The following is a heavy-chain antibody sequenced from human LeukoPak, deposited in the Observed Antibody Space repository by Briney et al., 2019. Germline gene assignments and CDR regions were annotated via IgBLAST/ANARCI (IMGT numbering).Heavy chain of an antibody. CDR2: IYYSGST. D-gene: IGHD3-3*01. CDR3: ARATFWSGYFDY. V-gene: IGHV4-59*01. Sequence: SETLSLTCTVSGGSISIYYLSWIRQPPGNGLEWIGYIYYSGSTNSNTSLKSRVPISVATSKTQFSLKPSSVTAAHTAVYSCARATFWSGYFDYWGQGTLVTVSS. CDR1: GGSISIYY. J-gene: IGHJ4*02.